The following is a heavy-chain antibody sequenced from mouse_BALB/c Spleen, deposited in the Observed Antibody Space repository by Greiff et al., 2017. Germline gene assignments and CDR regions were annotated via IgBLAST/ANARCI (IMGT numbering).Heavy chain of an antibody. CDR1: GYTFTSYW. CDR2: INPSNGRT. CDR3: ARGPYAWFAY. Sequence: VQLQQPGAELVKPGASVKLSCKASGYTFTSYWMHWVKQRPGQGLEWIGEINPSNGRTNYSEKFKSKATLTVDKSSSTAYMQLSSLTSEDSAVYYCARGPYAWFAYWGQGTLVTVSA. V-gene: IGHV1S81*02. J-gene: IGHJ3*01.